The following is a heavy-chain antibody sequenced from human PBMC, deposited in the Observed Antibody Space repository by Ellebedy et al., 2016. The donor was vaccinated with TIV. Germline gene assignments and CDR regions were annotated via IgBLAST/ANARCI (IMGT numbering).Heavy chain of an antibody. D-gene: IGHD3-16*01. V-gene: IGHV2-70*20. J-gene: IGHJ4*02. CDR2: IDWDDGK. CDR3: ARIGPWGGPGY. Sequence: SGPTLVXPTPTLTLTCTFSGFSLTTSGVCVTWVRQPPGKALEWLALIDWDDGKYYSTSLKTRLTISKDTSKNQVVLTMTTIDPVDTATYYCARIGPWGGPGYWGQGILVTVSS. CDR1: GFSLTTSGVC.